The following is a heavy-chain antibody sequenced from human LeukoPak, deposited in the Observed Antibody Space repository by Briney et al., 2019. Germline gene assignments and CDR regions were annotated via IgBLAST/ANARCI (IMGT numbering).Heavy chain of an antibody. CDR2: IYTSGST. V-gene: IGHV4-4*07. CDR3: ARGYLHYDILTGYYPHAFDI. J-gene: IGHJ3*02. Sequence: PSETLSLTCTVSGGSISSYYWSWIRQPAGKGLEWIGRIYTSGSTNYNPSLKSRVTISVDTSKNQFSLKLSSVTAADTAVYYCARGYLHYDILTGYYPHAFDIWGQGTMVTVSS. D-gene: IGHD3-9*01. CDR1: GGSISSYY.